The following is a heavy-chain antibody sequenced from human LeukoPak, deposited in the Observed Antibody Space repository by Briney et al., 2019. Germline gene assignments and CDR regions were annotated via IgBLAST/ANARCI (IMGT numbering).Heavy chain of an antibody. D-gene: IGHD3-9*01. Sequence: PGGSLRLSCAASGFTFSSYGMSWVRQAPGKGLEWVSAISGSGGSTYYADSVKGRFTISRDNSKNTLYLQMNSLRAEDTAVYYCAKVGDYDIFGYYYYMDVWGKGTTVTISS. CDR2: ISGSGGST. CDR3: AKVGDYDIFGYYYYMDV. V-gene: IGHV3-23*01. CDR1: GFTFSSYG. J-gene: IGHJ6*03.